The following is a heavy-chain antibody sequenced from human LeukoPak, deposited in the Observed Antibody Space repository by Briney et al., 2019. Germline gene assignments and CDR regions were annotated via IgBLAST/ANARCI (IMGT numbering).Heavy chain of an antibody. CDR2: TWYDGSYK. J-gene: IGHJ3*02. CDR1: GFTFSTYG. V-gene: IGHV3-33*01. D-gene: IGHD1-26*01. Sequence: GGSLRLSCAASGFTFSTYGMHWVRQAPGKRLEWVAVTWYDGSYKYYGDSVKGRFTISRDNSKNTLYLQMASLRVEDTAVYYCARQFDGSHPNAFDIWGQGTMVTVSS. CDR3: ARQFDGSHPNAFDI.